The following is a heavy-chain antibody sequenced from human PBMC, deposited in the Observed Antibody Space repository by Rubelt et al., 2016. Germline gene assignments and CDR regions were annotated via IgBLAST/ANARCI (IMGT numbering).Heavy chain of an antibody. D-gene: IGHD3-10*01. CDR1: GFTVSSNY. Sequence: GGGLVQPGGSLRLSCAASGFTVSSNYMSWVRQAPGKGLEWVSVIYSGGSTYYADSVKGRFTISRHNSKNTLYLQMNSLRAEDTVVYYCARGGDYYGSGSYPGHMDVWGKGSTVTVSS. J-gene: IGHJ6*03. CDR2: IYSGGST. V-gene: IGHV3-53*04. CDR3: ARGGDYYGSGSYPGHMDV.